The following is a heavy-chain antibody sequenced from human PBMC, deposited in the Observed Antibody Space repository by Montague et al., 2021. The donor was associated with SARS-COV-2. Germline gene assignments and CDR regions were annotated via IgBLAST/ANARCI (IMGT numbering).Heavy chain of an antibody. CDR1: GFTVTSNY. CDR3: ARDQNYGMDV. V-gene: IGHV3-53*01. CDR2: IYDGGST. J-gene: IGHJ6*02. Sequence: SLRLSCAASGFTVTSNYMSWVRQAPGKGLEWVSVIYDGGSTYYADSVKGRFTISRDNSKNTLYLQMNSLRGEDTAVYYCARDQNYGMDVWGQGTTVIVSS.